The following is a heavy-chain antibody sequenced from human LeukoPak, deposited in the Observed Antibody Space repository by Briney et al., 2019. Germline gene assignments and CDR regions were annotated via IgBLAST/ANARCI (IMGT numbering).Heavy chain of an antibody. D-gene: IGHD3-3*01. CDR2: IDGSGGDT. Sequence: PGRSLRLSCAASGFTFSSYAMSWVRQAPGKGLEWVSAIDGSGGDTYYADSVKGRFTISRDNSKNTLYLQMNSLRAEDTAVYYCAKVWDFWSGYYFPLSTYYFDYWGQGTLVTVSS. CDR1: GFTFSSYA. J-gene: IGHJ4*02. CDR3: AKVWDFWSGYYFPLSTYYFDY. V-gene: IGHV3-23*01.